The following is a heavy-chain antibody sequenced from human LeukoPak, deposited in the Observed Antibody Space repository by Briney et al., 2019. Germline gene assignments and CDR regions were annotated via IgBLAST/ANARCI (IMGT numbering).Heavy chain of an antibody. Sequence: PSETLSLTCTVSGGSISSNDYSWSWIRQPPGRGLEWIGYMYYSGSSYYSPSLKSRVTISVGTSKNRFSLKLSSVTAADTAVYYCARAHYYGSGSPDAFDVWGQGTLVTVFS. J-gene: IGHJ3*01. CDR3: ARAHYYGSGSPDAFDV. CDR2: MYYSGSS. D-gene: IGHD3-10*01. V-gene: IGHV4-30-4*01. CDR1: GGSISSNDYS.